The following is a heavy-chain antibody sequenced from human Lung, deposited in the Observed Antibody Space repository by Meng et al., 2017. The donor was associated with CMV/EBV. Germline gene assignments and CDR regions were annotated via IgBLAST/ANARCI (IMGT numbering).Heavy chain of an antibody. Sequence: GESXKISCAASGFTLNSYTVHWVRQAPGKGLEWMAVISYDGTYKYYGDSVKGRFTVSRDNSKRSLYLQMNSLRPEDTAVYYCATSRFHGDFKDAVNIWGQGKXVT. CDR3: ATSRFHGDFKDAVNI. D-gene: IGHD2-21*01. J-gene: IGHJ3*02. CDR2: ISYDGTYK. V-gene: IGHV3-30-3*01. CDR1: GFTLNSYT.